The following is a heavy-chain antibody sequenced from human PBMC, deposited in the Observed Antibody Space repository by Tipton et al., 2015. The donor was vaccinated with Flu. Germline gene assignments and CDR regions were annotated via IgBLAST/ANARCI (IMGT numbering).Heavy chain of an antibody. V-gene: IGHV3-13*01. D-gene: IGHD2-15*01. CDR2: IGTLGDT. Sequence: LRLSCAASGFDSAFDFSSYDIHWVRQVTGKGLEWVSFIGTLGDTLYAASVKGRFTVSRDNDKKSSSLQADGLNAGDTALYYCTKARRAWSRDAFDIWGQGTMVTVSS. CDR1: GFDSAFDFSSYD. CDR3: TKARRAWSRDAFDI. J-gene: IGHJ3*02.